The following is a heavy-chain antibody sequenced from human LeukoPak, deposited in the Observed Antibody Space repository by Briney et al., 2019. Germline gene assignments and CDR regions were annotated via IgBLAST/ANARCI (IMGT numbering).Heavy chain of an antibody. Sequence: SETLSLTCTVSGGSISSSNYYWGWIRQPPGKGLEWIGSIYYSGSTYYNPSLKSRVTISVDTSKNQFSPKLSSVTAADTAVYYCATYKRSSSGYYFYYFDYWGQGTLVTVSS. V-gene: IGHV4-39*01. CDR3: ATYKRSSSGYYFYYFDY. D-gene: IGHD3-22*01. CDR2: IYYSGST. CDR1: GGSISSSNYY. J-gene: IGHJ4*02.